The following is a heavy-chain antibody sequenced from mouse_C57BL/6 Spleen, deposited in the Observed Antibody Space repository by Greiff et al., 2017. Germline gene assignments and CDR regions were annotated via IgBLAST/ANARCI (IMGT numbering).Heavy chain of an antibody. J-gene: IGHJ2*01. Sequence: VQLQQPGAELVKPGASVKMSCKASGYTFTSYWITWVKQRPGQGLEWIGDIYPGSGSTNYNEKFKSKATLTVDTSSSTAYMQLSSLTSEDSAVYYCASPYDYDGGFDYWGQGTTLTVSS. CDR1: GYTFTSYW. CDR3: ASPYDYDGGFDY. CDR2: IYPGSGST. V-gene: IGHV1-55*01. D-gene: IGHD2-4*01.